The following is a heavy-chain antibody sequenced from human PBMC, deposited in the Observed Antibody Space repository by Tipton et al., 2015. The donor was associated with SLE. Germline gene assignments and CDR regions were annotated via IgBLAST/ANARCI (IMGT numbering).Heavy chain of an antibody. J-gene: IGHJ4*02. CDR1: GGSISSGIYY. D-gene: IGHD3-22*01. CDR3: ARGTNYDSSGYYSY. Sequence: TLSLTCTVSGGSISSGIYYWSWIRQPAGKGLEWIGHIYTSGSTNYNPSLKSRVTISVDTSKNQFSLKLSSVTAADTALYYCARGTNYDSSGYYSYWGQGTLVTVSS. V-gene: IGHV4-61*09. CDR2: IYTSGST.